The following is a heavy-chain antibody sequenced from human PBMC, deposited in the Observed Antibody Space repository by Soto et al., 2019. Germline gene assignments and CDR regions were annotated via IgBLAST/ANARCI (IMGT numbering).Heavy chain of an antibody. D-gene: IGHD7-27*01. Sequence: SETLSLPCGVSGGSITSNNWWTWVRLPPGKGLEWIGEIYHSGRTKYNPSLKSRVSISIDTATNQFSLRVNSVTAADTAVYYCATCQLGQFDCXMDVWGKGTTVXVXS. V-gene: IGHV4-4*02. CDR1: GGSITSNNW. CDR3: ATCQLGQFDCXMDV. CDR2: IYHSGRT. J-gene: IGHJ6*04.